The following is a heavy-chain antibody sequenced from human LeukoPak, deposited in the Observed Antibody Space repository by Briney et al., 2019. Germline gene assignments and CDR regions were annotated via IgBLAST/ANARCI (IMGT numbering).Heavy chain of an antibody. D-gene: IGHD6-13*01. V-gene: IGHV1-18*01. CDR2: ISAYNGNT. J-gene: IGHJ5*02. CDR3: ARGIAAAGSNWFDP. Sequence: ASVKVSCKASGYTFTSYGISWVRQAPGQGLEWMGRISAYNGNTNYAQKLQGRVTMTTDTSTSTAYMELRSLRSDDTAVYYCARGIAAAGSNWFDPWGQGTLVTVSS. CDR1: GYTFTSYG.